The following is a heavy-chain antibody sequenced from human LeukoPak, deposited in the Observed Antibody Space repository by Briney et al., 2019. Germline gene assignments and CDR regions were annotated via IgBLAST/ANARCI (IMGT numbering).Heavy chain of an antibody. CDR1: GFTFSSYA. Sequence: GGSLRLSCAASGFTFSSYAMSWVRQAPGKGLEWVSAISGSGGSTYYADSVKGRFTISRDNSKNTLYLQMNSLRAEDTAVYYCAKDQYSGSPPPGGNDWFDPWGQGTLVTVSS. J-gene: IGHJ5*02. D-gene: IGHD1-26*01. CDR2: ISGSGGST. V-gene: IGHV3-23*01. CDR3: AKDQYSGSPPPGGNDWFDP.